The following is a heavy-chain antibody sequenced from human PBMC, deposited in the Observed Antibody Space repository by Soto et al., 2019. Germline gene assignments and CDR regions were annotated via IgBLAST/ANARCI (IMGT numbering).Heavy chain of an antibody. D-gene: IGHD3-22*01. V-gene: IGHV3-21*01. J-gene: IGHJ4*02. CDR3: ARIADYYFDSSGSRDYFDF. CDR2: ISRSSSYM. CDR1: GFTFNSYT. Sequence: LRLSCTASGFTFNSYTMNWVRQAPGKGLEWVSSISRSSSYMYYADSVKGRSTISRDNAKNSLYLQMNSLRAEDTAMYFCARIADYYFDSSGSRDYFDFWGQGTLVTVSS.